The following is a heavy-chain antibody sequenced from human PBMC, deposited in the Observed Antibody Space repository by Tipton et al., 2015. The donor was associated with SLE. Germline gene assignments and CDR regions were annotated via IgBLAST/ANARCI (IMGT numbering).Heavy chain of an antibody. CDR3: AGRRWYCSSTSCLMDV. Sequence: PLRLSCATSGFTFSSYGMHWVRQAPGKGLEWVAVIWYDGSNKYYADSVKGRFTISRDNSKNTLYLQMNSLRAEDTAVYYCAGRRWYCSSTSCLMDVWGKGTSVTVSS. D-gene: IGHD2-2*01. J-gene: IGHJ6*04. V-gene: IGHV3-33*01. CDR1: GFTFSSYG. CDR2: IWYDGSNK.